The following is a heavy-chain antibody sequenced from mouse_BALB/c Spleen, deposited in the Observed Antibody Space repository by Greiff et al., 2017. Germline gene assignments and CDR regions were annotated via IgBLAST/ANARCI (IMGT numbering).Heavy chain of an antibody. CDR1: GFTFSSYT. J-gene: IGHJ2*01. Sequence: EVHLVESGGGLVKPGGSLKLSCAASGFTFSSYTMSWVRQTPEKRLEWVATISSGGSYTYYPDSVKGRFTISRDNAKNTLYLQMSSLKSEDTAMYYCTRDFPYFDYWGQGTTLTVSS. CDR3: TRDFPYFDY. V-gene: IGHV5-6-4*01. CDR2: ISSGGSYT.